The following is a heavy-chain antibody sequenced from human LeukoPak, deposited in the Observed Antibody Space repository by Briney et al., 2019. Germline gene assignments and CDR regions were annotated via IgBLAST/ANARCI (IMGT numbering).Heavy chain of an antibody. CDR3: TRDSTTGGNWFGP. J-gene: IGHJ5*02. D-gene: IGHD2-2*01. CDR2: IKNDGSST. Sequence: ARSLRLSCAASGFTFSSYWMHWVRQAPGKGLVWVSRIKNDGSSTSYADSVKGRFTISRDNARNTLYLQMNSLRAEDTALYYCTRDSTTGGNWFGPWGQGTLVTVSS. V-gene: IGHV3-74*01. CDR1: GFTFSSYW.